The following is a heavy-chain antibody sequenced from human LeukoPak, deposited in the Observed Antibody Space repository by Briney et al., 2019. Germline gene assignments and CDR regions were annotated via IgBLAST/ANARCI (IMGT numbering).Heavy chain of an antibody. CDR1: GYTFTGYY. V-gene: IGHV1-2*02. Sequence: GASVKVSCKASGYTFTGYYMHWVRQAPGQGLEWMGWINPNSGGTNYAQRFKGRVTMTRDTSISKAYMELSRLRSDDTAVYYCARDRLLPPFDYWGQGTLVTVSS. J-gene: IGHJ4*02. CDR2: INPNSGGT. CDR3: ARDRLLPPFDY. D-gene: IGHD1-26*01.